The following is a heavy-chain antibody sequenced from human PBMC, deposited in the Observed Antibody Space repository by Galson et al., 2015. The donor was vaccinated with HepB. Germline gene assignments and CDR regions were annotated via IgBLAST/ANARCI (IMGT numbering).Heavy chain of an antibody. D-gene: IGHD5-12*01. CDR3: AKADIEATITFYDY. CDR2: LSESGNRT. CDR1: GFTFSNYG. Sequence: SLRLSCAASGFTFSNYGMSWVRQAPGKGLEWVSALSESGNRTHYAPSVKGRFTISRDNSNNTLFMHMNSLRAEDTAVYHCAKADIEATITFYDYWGQGTLVTVSS. V-gene: IGHV3-23*01. J-gene: IGHJ4*02.